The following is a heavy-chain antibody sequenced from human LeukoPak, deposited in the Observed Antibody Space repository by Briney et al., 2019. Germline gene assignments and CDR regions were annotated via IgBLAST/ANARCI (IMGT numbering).Heavy chain of an antibody. J-gene: IGHJ4*02. Sequence: SETLSLTCTVPGGSISSGGYDWSWIRQHPGKGLEWIGYIYYSGSTYYNPSLKSRVTISVDTSKNQFSLKLSSVTAADTAVYYCARSRRLGDLSLNYWGQGTLVTVSS. V-gene: IGHV4-31*03. CDR3: ARSRRLGDLSLNY. CDR1: GGSISSGGYD. CDR2: IYYSGST. D-gene: IGHD3-16*02.